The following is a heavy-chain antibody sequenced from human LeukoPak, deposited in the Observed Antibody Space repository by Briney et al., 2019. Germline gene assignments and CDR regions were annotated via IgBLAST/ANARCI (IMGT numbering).Heavy chain of an antibody. J-gene: IGHJ4*02. CDR3: ARRLGLAPLCTGDCRVFGY. CDR2: INPSSGAT. Sequence: ASVNVSCQASGYTFTDYYLHWVRQAPGQGVEWMGWINPSSGATIYAPKFQGRVTMTRDTSISTAYMELSRLTSDDTAVYYCARRLGLAPLCTGDCRVFGYWGQGTLVTVS. CDR1: GYTFTDYY. V-gene: IGHV1-2*02. D-gene: IGHD2-8*02.